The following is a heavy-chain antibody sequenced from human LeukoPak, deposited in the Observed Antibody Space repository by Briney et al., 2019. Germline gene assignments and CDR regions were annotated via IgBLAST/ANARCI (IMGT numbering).Heavy chain of an antibody. CDR1: GGTFSSYA. V-gene: IGHV1-69*05. J-gene: IGHJ4*02. CDR3: ARGPPTVTAEGYFDY. Sequence: SVKVSRKASGGTFSSYAISWVRQAPGQGLEWMGRIIPIFGTANYAQKFQGRVTITTDESTSTANMELSSLRSEDTAVYYCARGPPTVTAEGYFDYWGQGTLVTVSS. CDR2: IIPIFGTA. D-gene: IGHD4-17*01.